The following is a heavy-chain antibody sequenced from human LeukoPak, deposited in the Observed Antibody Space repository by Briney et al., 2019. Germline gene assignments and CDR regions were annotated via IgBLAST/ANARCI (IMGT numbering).Heavy chain of an antibody. CDR2: IYYSGRT. J-gene: IGHJ3*02. D-gene: IGHD3-22*01. CDR3: AREYYDSNGPWAFDI. V-gene: IGHV4-59*01. Sequence: SETLSLTCTVSGGSISTYYWSWIRQPPGKGLEWIGFIYYSGRTNYNPSLKSRVTISVDTSKNQFSLTLSSVTAADTAVYYCAREYYDSNGPWAFDIWGQGTMVTVSS. CDR1: GGSISTYY.